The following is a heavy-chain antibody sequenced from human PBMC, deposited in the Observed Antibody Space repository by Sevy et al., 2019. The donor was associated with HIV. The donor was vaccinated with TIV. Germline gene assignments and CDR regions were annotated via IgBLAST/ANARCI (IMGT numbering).Heavy chain of an antibody. D-gene: IGHD6-13*01. CDR2: ISGRGGST. CDR1: GFIFSSYG. J-gene: IGHJ1*01. V-gene: IGHV3-23*01. Sequence: GGSLRLSCAASGFIFSSYGMSWVRQAPGQGLEWVSAISGRGGSTYYADSVKGRFTISRDNFRNTLYLQMNSLRAEDTAVYYWAKDRITAARFQHWGQGTLVTVSS. CDR3: AKDRITAARFQH.